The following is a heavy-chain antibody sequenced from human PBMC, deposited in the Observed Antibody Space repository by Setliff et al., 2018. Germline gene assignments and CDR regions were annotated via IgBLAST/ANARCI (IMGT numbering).Heavy chain of an antibody. CDR1: GGSISPYF. D-gene: IGHD5-18*01. V-gene: IGHV4-59*01. Sequence: SETLSLTCTVSGGSISPYFWSWVRQSPGKGLEWIGYIYHNGNTNFNPSLKTRVTMSVDTSKNQFALNLRSVTAADSAVYYCARDRTAYSYGLDVWGQGTTVTVSS. CDR3: ARDRTAYSYGLDV. J-gene: IGHJ6*02. CDR2: IYHNGNT.